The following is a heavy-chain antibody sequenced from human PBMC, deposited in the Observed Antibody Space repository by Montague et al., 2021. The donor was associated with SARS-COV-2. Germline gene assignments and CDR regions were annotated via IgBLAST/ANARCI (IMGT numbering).Heavy chain of an antibody. D-gene: IGHD3-22*01. CDR3: ARAATITMIVVVIDAFDI. CDR2: IYYSGST. J-gene: IGHJ3*02. V-gene: IGHV4-31*03. Sequence: TRSLTCTVSGGSISSGGYYWSWIRQRPGKGLEWIGYIYYSGSTYYNPSLKSRVTISVDTSKDQFSLKLSSVTAADTAVYYCARAATITMIVVVIDAFDIWGQGTMVTVPS. CDR1: GGSISSGGYY.